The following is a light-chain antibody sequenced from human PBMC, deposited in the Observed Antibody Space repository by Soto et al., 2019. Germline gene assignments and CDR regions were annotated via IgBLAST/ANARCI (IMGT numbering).Light chain of an antibody. CDR1: QSVTSSY. CDR2: GAS. CDR3: QQYGTSPFN. V-gene: IGKV3-20*01. Sequence: EIVLTQSPGTLSLSPGERATLSCRASQSVTSSYLAWYQQRPGQAPRLLIYGASSRATGIPDRFSGSGSGADFTLTISRLEPEDSAVYYCQQYGTSPFNFGRGTKLEI. J-gene: IGKJ2*01.